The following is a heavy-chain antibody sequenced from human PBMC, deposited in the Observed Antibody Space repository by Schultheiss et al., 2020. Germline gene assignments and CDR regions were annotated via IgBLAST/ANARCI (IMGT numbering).Heavy chain of an antibody. CDR1: GFTFGNYW. CDR3: TRDFYYVSSGSYDY. CDR2: INTDGSDT. Sequence: GESLKISCAASGFTFGNYWMHWVRQLPGKGLLWVSRINTDGSDTKYADSVKGRFTISRDNANNTLFLQMHNLRVEDTGIFYCTRDFYYVSSGSYDYWGQGSLVTVSS. J-gene: IGHJ4*02. D-gene: IGHD3-22*01. V-gene: IGHV3-74*03.